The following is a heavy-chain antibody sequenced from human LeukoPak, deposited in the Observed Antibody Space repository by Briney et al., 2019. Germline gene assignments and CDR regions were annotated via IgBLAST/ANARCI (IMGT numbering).Heavy chain of an antibody. CDR3: ATDPTISGIANY. D-gene: IGHD6-13*01. V-gene: IGHV1-24*01. J-gene: IGHJ4*02. Sequence: GASVKVSXKVSGYTLTELSMHWVRQAPGKGLEWMGGFDPEDGETIYAQKFQGRVTMTEDTSTDTAYMELSSLRSEDTAVYYCATDPTISGIANYWGQGTLVTVSS. CDR2: FDPEDGET. CDR1: GYTLTELS.